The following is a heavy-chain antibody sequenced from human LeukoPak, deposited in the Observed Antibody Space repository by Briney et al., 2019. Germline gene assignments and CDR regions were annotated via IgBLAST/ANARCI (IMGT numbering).Heavy chain of an antibody. CDR3: AKDRDVYYYGSGSRSPDY. Sequence: GGSLRLSCAASGFTFSNYGMNWVRQAPGKGLEWVSHISGSGGSTYYTDSVKGRFTISRDSSKNTLYLQMSSLRAEDTAVYYCAKDRDVYYYGSGSRSPDYWGQGTLVTVSS. J-gene: IGHJ4*02. CDR1: GFTFSNYG. CDR2: ISGSGGST. V-gene: IGHV3-23*01. D-gene: IGHD3-10*01.